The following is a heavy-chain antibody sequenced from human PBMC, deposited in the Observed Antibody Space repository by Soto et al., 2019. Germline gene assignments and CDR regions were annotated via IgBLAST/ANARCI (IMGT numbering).Heavy chain of an antibody. Sequence: GPVKVSCKASGYTFTRYYMHWGRQAPGQGLEGMGIIKTSGGSTSYAQKFQGRVTMTRDTSPSTDYVELSSLRSEETAVYYCARECYRSSSQSGSGDYWGQGNLVTVSS. V-gene: IGHV1-46*01. J-gene: IGHJ4*02. CDR3: ARECYRSSSQSGSGDY. CDR1: GYTFTRYY. D-gene: IGHD6-6*01. CDR2: IKTSGGST.